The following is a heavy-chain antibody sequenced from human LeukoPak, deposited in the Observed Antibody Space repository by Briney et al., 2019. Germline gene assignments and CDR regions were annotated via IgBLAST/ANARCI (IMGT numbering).Heavy chain of an antibody. Sequence: GGSLRLSCAASGFTFSSYAMSWVRQAPGKGLEWVSAISGSGGSTYYADSVKGRFTIPRDNSKNTLYLQMNSLRAEDTAVYYCTKDLGGSGEFDYWGQGTLVTVSS. CDR1: GFTFSSYA. CDR3: TKDLGGSGEFDY. V-gene: IGHV3-23*01. CDR2: ISGSGGST. D-gene: IGHD3-16*01. J-gene: IGHJ4*02.